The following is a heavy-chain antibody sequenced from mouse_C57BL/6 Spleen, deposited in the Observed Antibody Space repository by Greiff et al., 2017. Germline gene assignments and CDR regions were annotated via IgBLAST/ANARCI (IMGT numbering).Heavy chain of an antibody. CDR2: ISYDGSN. Sequence: VQLQQLGPGLVKPSQSLSLTCSVTGYSITSGYYRNWIRQFPGNKLEWMGYISYDGSNNYNPSLKNRISITRDTSKNQFFLKLNSVTTEDTATYYCAIYGNDGPEIVDYWGQGTSVTVSS. CDR1: GYSITSGYY. J-gene: IGHJ4*01. V-gene: IGHV3-6*01. D-gene: IGHD2-2*01. CDR3: AIYGNDGPEIVDY.